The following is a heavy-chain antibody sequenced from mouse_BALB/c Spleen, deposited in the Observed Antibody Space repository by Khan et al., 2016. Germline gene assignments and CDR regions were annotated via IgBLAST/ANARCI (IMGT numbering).Heavy chain of an antibody. Sequence: QIQLVQSGPELKKPGVTVKISCKASGYSFTNYGMNWVKQAPGKGLKWMGWIDTNTGEPTYAEEFKGRFAFSLETSAITAYLQINNLKNDDTATYFCARWEYDYAWFAYWGQGMLVTVSA. CDR2: IDTNTGEP. CDR1: GYSFTNYG. V-gene: IGHV9-3*02. D-gene: IGHD2-4*01. CDR3: ARWEYDYAWFAY. J-gene: IGHJ3*01.